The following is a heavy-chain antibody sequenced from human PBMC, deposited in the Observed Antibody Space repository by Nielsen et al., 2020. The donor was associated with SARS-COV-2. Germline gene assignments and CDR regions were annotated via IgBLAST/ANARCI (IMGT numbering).Heavy chain of an antibody. V-gene: IGHV3-33*01. Sequence: WIRQPPGKGLEWVAVIWYDGSNKYYADSVKGRFTISRDNSKSTLYLQMNSLRAEDTAVYYCARDYSPFYYDSSVGYAFDIWGQGTMVTVSS. D-gene: IGHD3-22*01. J-gene: IGHJ3*02. CDR3: ARDYSPFYYDSSVGYAFDI. CDR2: IWYDGSNK.